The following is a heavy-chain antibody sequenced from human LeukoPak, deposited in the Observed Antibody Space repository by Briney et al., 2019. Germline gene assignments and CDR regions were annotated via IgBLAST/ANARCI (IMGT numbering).Heavy chain of an antibody. J-gene: IGHJ3*01. D-gene: IGHD1-1*01. CDR3: ARRSLTTGGHAFDV. V-gene: IGHV3-11*01. CDR2: MSGSGI. Sequence: GGSLRLSCAATGFTFSDHNMGWMRQAPGKGLEWPSYMSGSGIYYADSVKGRFTISRDNAKNSLYLQMSSLRAEDSAVYFCARRSLTTGGHAFDVWGQGTLVTVSS. CDR1: GFTFSDHN.